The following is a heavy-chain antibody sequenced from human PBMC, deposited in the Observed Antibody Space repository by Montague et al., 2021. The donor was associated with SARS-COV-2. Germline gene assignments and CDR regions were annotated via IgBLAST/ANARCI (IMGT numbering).Heavy chain of an antibody. CDR1: GFTFSSYC. CDR2: ITHDGSKK. D-gene: IGHD2-15*01. V-gene: IGHV3-30*18. Sequence: SLRLSCAASGFTFSSYCMHWVRQAPGKGLEWVAVITHDGSKKYYADSVMGRFTISRDNSKNSLYLQMNSLRAEDTAVYFCAKGRGAARGDSEYWGQGTLVTVSS. CDR3: AKGRGAARGDSEY. J-gene: IGHJ4*02.